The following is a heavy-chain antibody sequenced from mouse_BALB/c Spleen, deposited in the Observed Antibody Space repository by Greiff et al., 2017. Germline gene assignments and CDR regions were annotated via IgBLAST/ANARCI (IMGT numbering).Heavy chain of an antibody. CDR3: ARESKYYFDY. Sequence: DVMLVESGGGLVKPGGSLKLSCAASGFTFSSYAMSWVRQTPEKRLEWVASISSGGSTYYPDSVKGRFTISRDNARNILYLQMSSLRSEDTAMYYCARESKYYFDYWGQGTTLTVSS. V-gene: IGHV5-6-5*01. J-gene: IGHJ2*01. D-gene: IGHD2-5*01. CDR2: ISSGGST. CDR1: GFTFSSYA.